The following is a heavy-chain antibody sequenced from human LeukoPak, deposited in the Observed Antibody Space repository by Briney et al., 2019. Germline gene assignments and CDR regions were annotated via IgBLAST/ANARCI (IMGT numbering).Heavy chain of an antibody. CDR1: GGSISSSGYY. Sequence: SETLSLTCTVTGGSISSSGYYWGWIRQPPGKGLEWIGSMYYSGSTYYNPSLKGRVTISVDTSKNHFSLKLSSVTAADTAVYYCARGPVVRGHYSYYYYMDVWDKGTTVTVSS. CDR2: MYYSGST. J-gene: IGHJ6*03. D-gene: IGHD3-10*01. CDR3: ARGPVVRGHYSYYYYMDV. V-gene: IGHV4-39*07.